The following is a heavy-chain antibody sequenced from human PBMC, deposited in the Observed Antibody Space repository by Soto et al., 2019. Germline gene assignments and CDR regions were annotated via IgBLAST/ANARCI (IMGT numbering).Heavy chain of an antibody. CDR2: ISSSSSYI. CDR3: ASDQPGYSYGYGLGY. J-gene: IGHJ4*02. CDR1: GFTFSSYS. Sequence: EVQLVESGGGLVKHGGSLRLSCAASGFTFSSYSMNWVRHAPGKGLEWVSSISSSSSYIYYADSVKGRFTISRDNAKNSLYLQMNSLRAEDTAVYYCASDQPGYSYGYGLGYWGQGTLVTVSS. D-gene: IGHD5-18*01. V-gene: IGHV3-21*01.